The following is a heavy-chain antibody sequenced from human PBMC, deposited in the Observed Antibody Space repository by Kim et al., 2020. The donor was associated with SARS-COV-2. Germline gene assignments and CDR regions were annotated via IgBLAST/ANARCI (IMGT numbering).Heavy chain of an antibody. Sequence: GGSLRLSCAAPGFTFSSYSMNWVRQAPGKGLEWVSSISSSSSYIYYADSVKGRFTISRDNAKNSLYLQMNSLRAEDTAVYYCARDINYDSSGYYSGPTYWAYWGQGTLVTVSS. CDR3: ARDINYDSSGYYSGPTYWAY. CDR1: GFTFSSYS. CDR2: ISSSSSYI. J-gene: IGHJ4*02. D-gene: IGHD3-22*01. V-gene: IGHV3-21*01.